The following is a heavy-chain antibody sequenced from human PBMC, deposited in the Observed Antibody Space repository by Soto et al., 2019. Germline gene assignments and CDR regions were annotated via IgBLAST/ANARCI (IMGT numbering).Heavy chain of an antibody. Sequence: GASVKVSCKASGYTFTGYYMHWVRQAPGQGLEWMGWINPNSGGTNYAQRFQGRVTMTRDTSISTAYMELSRLRSDDTAVYYCAGDKATVTTYDPRFSRPQGFDPWGQGTLVTVSS. CDR3: AGDKATVTTYDPRFSRPQGFDP. CDR2: INPNSGGT. J-gene: IGHJ5*02. D-gene: IGHD4-17*01. V-gene: IGHV1-2*02. CDR1: GYTFTGYY.